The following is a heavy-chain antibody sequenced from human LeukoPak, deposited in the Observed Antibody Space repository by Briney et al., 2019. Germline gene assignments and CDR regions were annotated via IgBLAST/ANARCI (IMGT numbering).Heavy chain of an antibody. V-gene: IGHV3-48*01. CDR3: ARDPSAMVRGGRPNWFDP. J-gene: IGHJ5*02. D-gene: IGHD3-10*01. Sequence: GGSLRLSCAASGFTFSSYSMNWVRQAPGKGLEWVSYISSSSSTIYYADSAKGRFTISRDNAKNSLYLQMNSLRAEDTAVYYCARDPSAMVRGGRPNWFDPWGQGTLVTVSS. CDR2: ISSSSSTI. CDR1: GFTFSSYS.